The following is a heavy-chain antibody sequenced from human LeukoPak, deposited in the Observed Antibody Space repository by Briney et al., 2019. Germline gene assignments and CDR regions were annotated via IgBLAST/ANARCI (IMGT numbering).Heavy chain of an antibody. Sequence: GGSLRLSCAASGFTFVSYWMSWVRQAPGKGLEWVAVISYDGSNKYYADSVKGRFTISRDNSKNTLYLQMNSLRAEDTAVYYCARGGSYFDYWGQGTLVTVSS. CDR2: ISYDGSNK. V-gene: IGHV3-30-3*01. J-gene: IGHJ4*02. CDR1: GFTFVSYW. CDR3: ARGGSYFDY. D-gene: IGHD1-26*01.